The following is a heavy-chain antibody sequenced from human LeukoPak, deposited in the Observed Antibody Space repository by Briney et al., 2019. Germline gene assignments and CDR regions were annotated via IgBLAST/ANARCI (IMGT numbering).Heavy chain of an antibody. D-gene: IGHD6-13*01. CDR3: ARVSGKQSSSWYAFDI. Sequence: PGGSLRLSCAASAFTFSSYEMYWVRQAPGKGLEWVSYISSGGTIYYADSVKGRFTISRDNAKNSLYLQMDSLRAEDTAVYYCARVSGKQSSSWYAFDIWGQGTMVTVSS. V-gene: IGHV3-48*03. CDR2: ISSGGTI. J-gene: IGHJ3*02. CDR1: AFTFSSYE.